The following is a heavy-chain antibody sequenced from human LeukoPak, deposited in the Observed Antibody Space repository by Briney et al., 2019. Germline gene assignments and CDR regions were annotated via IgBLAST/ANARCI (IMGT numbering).Heavy chain of an antibody. Sequence: PSETLSLTCAVSGASISGSDWWTWVRQPPGKGLEWIGEIYHSGSTNYNPSLKSRVTISVDKSKSHFSLKVTSVAAADTAVYYCARVVGNTNFDSWGQGALVTVSS. V-gene: IGHV4-4*02. CDR3: ARVVGNTNFDS. J-gene: IGHJ4*02. CDR2: IYHSGST. CDR1: GASISGSDW. D-gene: IGHD2-21*01.